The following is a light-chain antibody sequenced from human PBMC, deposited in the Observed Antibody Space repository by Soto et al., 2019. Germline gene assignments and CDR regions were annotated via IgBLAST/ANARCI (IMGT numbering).Light chain of an antibody. Sequence: IQMTQSPSTLSASVGDRVTITCRASQSIANWLAWYQQRPGKAPKLLIYDASTLASGVPSRFSGSGSGAEFTLTISILQPEDFATYFCQQGWAFGQGTKVDVK. J-gene: IGKJ1*01. CDR3: QQGWA. V-gene: IGKV1-5*01. CDR1: QSIANW. CDR2: DAS.